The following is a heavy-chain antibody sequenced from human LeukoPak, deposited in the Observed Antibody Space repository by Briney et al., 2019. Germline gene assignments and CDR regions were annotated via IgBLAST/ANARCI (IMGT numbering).Heavy chain of an antibody. D-gene: IGHD3-9*01. V-gene: IGHV4-31*03. J-gene: IGHJ4*02. CDR3: ARGHDILTDLFDY. CDR2: IYYSGST. Sequence: SETLPLTCTVSGGSISSDGYYWSWIRQHPGKGLEWIGYIYYSGSTYYNPSLKSRVTISVDTSKNQFSLKMSSVTAADTAVYYCARGHDILTDLFDYWGQGTLVTVSS. CDR1: GGSISSDGYY.